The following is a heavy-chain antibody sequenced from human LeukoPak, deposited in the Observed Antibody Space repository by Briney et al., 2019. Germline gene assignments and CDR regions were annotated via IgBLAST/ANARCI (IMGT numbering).Heavy chain of an antibody. J-gene: IGHJ4*02. Sequence: GGSLRLSCAASGFTFSSYSMNWVCQAPGKGLEWVSVIYSGGSTYYADSVRGRFSISRDNSKNTLYLQMNSLRAEDTAVYYCARDGFGELSFDYWGQGTLVTVSS. CDR2: IYSGGST. CDR3: ARDGFGELSFDY. CDR1: GFTFSSYS. D-gene: IGHD3-10*01. V-gene: IGHV3-66*01.